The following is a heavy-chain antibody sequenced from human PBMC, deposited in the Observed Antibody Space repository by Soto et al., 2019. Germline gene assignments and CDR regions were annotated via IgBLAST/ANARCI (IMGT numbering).Heavy chain of an antibody. D-gene: IGHD2-2*02. J-gene: IGHJ6*02. Sequence: GGSLRLSCAASGFTFSRYAMSWVRQAPGKGLEWVSAISGSGGSTYYADSVKGRFTISRDNSKNTLYLQMNSLRAEDTAVYYCASYLRNPFNYYGMDVWGQGTTVTVSS. CDR2: ISGSGGST. CDR3: ASYLRNPFNYYGMDV. V-gene: IGHV3-23*01. CDR1: GFTFSRYA.